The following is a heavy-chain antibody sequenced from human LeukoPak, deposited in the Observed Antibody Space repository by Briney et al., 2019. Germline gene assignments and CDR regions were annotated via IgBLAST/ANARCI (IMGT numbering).Heavy chain of an antibody. CDR2: IYHSGST. CDR1: GGSISSFY. V-gene: IGHV4-30-4*01. CDR3: ARDGGYDY. J-gene: IGHJ4*02. Sequence: PSETLSLTCTVSGGSISSFYWSWIRQPPGKGLEWIGYIYHSGSTYYNPSLKSRVAISIDTSKNQFSLKLSSVTAADTAVYYCARDGGYDYWGQGTLVTVSS. D-gene: IGHD5-12*01.